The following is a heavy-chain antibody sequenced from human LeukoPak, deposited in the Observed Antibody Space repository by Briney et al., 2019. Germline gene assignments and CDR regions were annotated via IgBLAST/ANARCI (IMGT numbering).Heavy chain of an antibody. Sequence: GGSLRLSCTASGFTFNSYVMHWVRQAPGKGLEWVGRIKSKTDGGTTDYAAPVKGRFTISRDDSKNTLYLQMNSLKTEDTAVYYCTTGAKYYYDSSGYPYWGQGTLVTVSS. V-gene: IGHV3-15*01. CDR3: TTGAKYYYDSSGYPY. CDR1: GFTFNSYV. D-gene: IGHD3-22*01. CDR2: IKSKTDGGTT. J-gene: IGHJ4*02.